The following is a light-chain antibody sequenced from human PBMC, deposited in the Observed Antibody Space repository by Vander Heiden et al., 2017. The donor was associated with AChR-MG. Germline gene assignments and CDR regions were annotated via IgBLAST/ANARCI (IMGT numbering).Light chain of an antibody. CDR1: QSITNY. V-gene: IGKV1-39*01. Sequence: DIEMTQSPSSLSASVGDRVTITCRASQSITNYLNWYQQQPGKAPKLLIYAASTLQSGVPSRFSGRGAGTDFTLTISSLQPEDFATYYCQQSYSSPYGVGPGTNLDIE. CDR3: QQSYSSPYG. CDR2: AAS. J-gene: IGKJ3*01.